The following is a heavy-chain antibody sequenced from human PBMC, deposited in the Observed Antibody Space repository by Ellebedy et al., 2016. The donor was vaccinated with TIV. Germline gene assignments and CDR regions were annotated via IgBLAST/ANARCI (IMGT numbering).Heavy chain of an antibody. Sequence: GSLRLSCAVSGVSISSSYWTRIRQPPGRALECIGYFYYSVNTNYSPSLKSRVTISVDTSKNQFSLKLSSVTAADTAVYFCATYTMGRLEYWGQGTLVTVSS. CDR1: GVSISSSY. D-gene: IGHD1-1*01. J-gene: IGHJ4*02. CDR2: FYYSVNT. CDR3: ATYTMGRLEY. V-gene: IGHV4-59*08.